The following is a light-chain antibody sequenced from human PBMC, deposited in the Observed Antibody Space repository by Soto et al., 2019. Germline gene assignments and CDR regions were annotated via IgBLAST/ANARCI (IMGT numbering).Light chain of an antibody. CDR2: GAS. CDR1: QSVAGK. CDR3: QQYYSWPVT. V-gene: IGKV3-15*01. Sequence: EIVLTQSPATLSLSPGESVTFSCRASQSVAGKLAWYQHKPGQTPRLLVYGASSGATGVPARISGSGSGTEFTLTITSLQSEDLAIYYCQQYYSWPVTFGGGTKVDIK. J-gene: IGKJ4*01.